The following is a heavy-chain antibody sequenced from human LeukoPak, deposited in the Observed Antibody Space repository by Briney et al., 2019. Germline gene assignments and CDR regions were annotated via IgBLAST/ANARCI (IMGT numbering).Heavy chain of an antibody. CDR2: IWYDGSNK. CDR1: GFTFSNYG. Sequence: GGSLRLSCAASGFTFSNYGMHWVRQAPGKGLEWVAVIWYDGSNKYYGDSVKGRFTISRDNTKKTLYLQMNSLRAEDTAVYYCAKENPYCSGGSCYSSQPWFDPWGQGTLVTVSS. V-gene: IGHV3-33*06. D-gene: IGHD2-15*01. CDR3: AKENPYCSGGSCYSSQPWFDP. J-gene: IGHJ5*02.